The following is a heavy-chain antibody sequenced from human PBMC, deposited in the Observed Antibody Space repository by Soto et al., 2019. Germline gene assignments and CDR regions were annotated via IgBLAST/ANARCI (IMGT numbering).Heavy chain of an antibody. V-gene: IGHV3-21*06. CDR2: ISSRTGYI. D-gene: IGHD2-15*01. CDR1: GFNFSIYS. Sequence: EVQLVESGGGLVKPGGSLRLSCAPSGFNFSIYSMNWVRRAPGKGLEWVASISSRTGYINYADSVKGRATISRDNAKNSLFLQLNSLRAEDTARYYCARGVVSSWVDSYYGMDVWGPGTTVTVSS. CDR3: ARGVVSSWVDSYYGMDV. J-gene: IGHJ6*02.